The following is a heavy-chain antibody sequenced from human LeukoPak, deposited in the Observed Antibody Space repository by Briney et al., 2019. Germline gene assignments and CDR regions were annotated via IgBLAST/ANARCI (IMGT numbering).Heavy chain of an antibody. D-gene: IGHD2-21*02. CDR2: IKQDGREK. CDR1: GFTFSSYW. V-gene: IGHV3-7*01. Sequence: GGSLRLSCAASGFTFSSYWMSWVRQAPGKGLEWVANIKQDGREKYYVDSVKGRFTISRDNANNSLYLQMSSLRAEDTAVYYCARGYAYCGGDRGYWGQGTLVTVSS. J-gene: IGHJ4*02. CDR3: ARGYAYCGGDRGY.